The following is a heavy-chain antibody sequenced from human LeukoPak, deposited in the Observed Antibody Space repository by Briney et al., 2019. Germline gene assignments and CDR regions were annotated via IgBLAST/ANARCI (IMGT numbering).Heavy chain of an antibody. CDR2: INPNSGGT. CDR3: ARVIAVAGVRFDY. V-gene: IGHV1-2*02. Sequence: ASAKVSCKASGYTFTGYYMHWVRQAPGQGLEWMGWINPNSGGTNYAQKFQGRVTMTRDTSISTAYMELSRLRSDDTAVYYCARVIAVAGVRFDYWGQGTLVTVSS. CDR1: GYTFTGYY. D-gene: IGHD6-19*01. J-gene: IGHJ4*02.